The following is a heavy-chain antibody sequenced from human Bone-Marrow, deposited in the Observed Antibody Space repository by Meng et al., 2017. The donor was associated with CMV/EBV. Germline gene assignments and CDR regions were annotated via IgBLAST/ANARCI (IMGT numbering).Heavy chain of an antibody. V-gene: IGHV1-69*05. CDR2: IIPIFGTA. CDR1: GGTFSSYA. CDR3: GREEGSSWNRLDY. Sequence: SVKVSCKASGGTFSSYAISWVRQAPGQGLEWMGGIIPIFGTANYAQKFQGRVTITRDTSTSTAYMELSSLRSEDTAVYYCGREEGSSWNRLDYWGQGTLVTGSS. J-gene: IGHJ4*02. D-gene: IGHD6-13*01.